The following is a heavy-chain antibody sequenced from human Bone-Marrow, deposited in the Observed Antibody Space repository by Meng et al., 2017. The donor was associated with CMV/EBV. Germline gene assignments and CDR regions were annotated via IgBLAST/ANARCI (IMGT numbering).Heavy chain of an antibody. Sequence: SGPTLVKPTETLTLTCTFSGFSPNSSGVSVGWIRQPPGQALECLTLINWHDDNRYSPSLRSRLTITEDTSKNQVTFTVTNMDPEDTPTYYCAHRREYPSSSSHYYYYYGMDVWGQGTTVTVSS. CDR1: GFSPNSSGVS. CDR3: AHRREYPSSSSHYYYYYGMDV. CDR2: INWHDDN. J-gene: IGHJ6*02. D-gene: IGHD6-6*01. V-gene: IGHV2-5*01.